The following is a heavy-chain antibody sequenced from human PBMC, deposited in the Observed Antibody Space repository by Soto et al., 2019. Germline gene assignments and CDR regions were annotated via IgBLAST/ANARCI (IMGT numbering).Heavy chain of an antibody. CDR1: GGSISRGGYY. J-gene: IGHJ6*03. CDR3: AKKKRGIAYMDV. V-gene: IGHV4-31*03. CDR2: IYYSGST. Sequence: SETLSLTCTVSGGSISRGGYYWSWIRQHPGKGLEWIRYIYYSGSTYYNPSLKGRVTISVDTSKNQSSLTLSSVTAADTAVYYCAKKKRGIAYMDVWGKGTTVTVSS. D-gene: IGHD6-13*01.